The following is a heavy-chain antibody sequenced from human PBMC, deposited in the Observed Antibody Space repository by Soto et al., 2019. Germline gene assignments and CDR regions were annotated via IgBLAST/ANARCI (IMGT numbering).Heavy chain of an antibody. V-gene: IGHV3-30-3*01. CDR3: ARGLYGSGGRDFDY. CDR2: ISYDGSNK. CDR1: GFTFSSYA. D-gene: IGHD3-10*01. Sequence: QVQLVESGGGVVQPGRSLRLSCAASGFTFSSYAMHWVRQAPGKGLEWVAVISYDGSNKYYADSVKGRFTISRDNSKNTLYLQMNSLRAEDTAVYYCARGLYGSGGRDFDYWGQGTLVTVSS. J-gene: IGHJ4*02.